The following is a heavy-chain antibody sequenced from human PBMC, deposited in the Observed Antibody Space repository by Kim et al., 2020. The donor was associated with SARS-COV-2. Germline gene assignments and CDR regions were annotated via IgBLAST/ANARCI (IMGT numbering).Heavy chain of an antibody. CDR3: ARDLAFGGVTMIVPPPFDY. J-gene: IGHJ4*02. D-gene: IGHD3-22*01. Sequence: GGSLRLSCAASGFTFSRYSMNWVRQAPGKGLEWVSYISSSSSTIYYADSVKGRFTISRDNAKNSLYLQMNSLRDEDTAVYYCARDLAFGGVTMIVPPPFDYWGQGTLVTVSS. CDR2: ISSSSSTI. V-gene: IGHV3-48*02. CDR1: GFTFSRYS.